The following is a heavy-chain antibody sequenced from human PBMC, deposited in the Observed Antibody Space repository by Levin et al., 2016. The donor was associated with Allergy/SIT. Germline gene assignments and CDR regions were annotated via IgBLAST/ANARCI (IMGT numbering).Heavy chain of an antibody. CDR3: ARVGGSGSYYKEFWFDP. J-gene: IGHJ5*02. V-gene: IGHV1-2*02. CDR1: GYTFTGYY. CDR2: INPNSGGT. Sequence: ASVKVSCKASGYTFTGYYMHWVRQAPGQGLEWMGWINPNSGGTNYAQKFQGRVTMTRDTSISTAYMELSRLRSDDTAVYYCARVGGSGSYYKEFWFDPWGQGTLVTVSS. D-gene: IGHD3-10*01.